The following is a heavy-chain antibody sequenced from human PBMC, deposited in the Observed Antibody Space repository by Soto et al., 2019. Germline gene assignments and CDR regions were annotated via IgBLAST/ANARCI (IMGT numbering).Heavy chain of an antibody. CDR2: ISGGGVTT. CDR1: GFTFNNYA. CDR3: AKHGPQYSSSLTHY. V-gene: IGHV3-23*01. D-gene: IGHD6-13*01. Sequence: GGSLRLSCAGSGFTFNNYAMTWVRQAPGKGPEWVSAISGGGVTTYYADSVKGRFTISRDNSKNTLYLQMNSLRAEDTAVYYCAKHGPQYSSSLTHYWGQGTLVTVSS. J-gene: IGHJ4*02.